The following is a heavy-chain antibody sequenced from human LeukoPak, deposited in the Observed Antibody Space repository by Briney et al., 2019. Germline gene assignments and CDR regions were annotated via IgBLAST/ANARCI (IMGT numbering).Heavy chain of an antibody. V-gene: IGHV3-21*01. CDR3: ASGFSSSPYFDY. J-gene: IGHJ4*02. CDR1: GFTFSTYY. CDR2: ITGSSSSYI. Sequence: GGPLRLSCAASGFTFSTYYMNWVRQAPGKGPEWVSFITGSSSSYIYYTDSVKGRFTISRDDAKNSLFLQMNSLRDEDTAVYYCASGFSSSPYFDYWGQGTLVTVSS. D-gene: IGHD6-6*01.